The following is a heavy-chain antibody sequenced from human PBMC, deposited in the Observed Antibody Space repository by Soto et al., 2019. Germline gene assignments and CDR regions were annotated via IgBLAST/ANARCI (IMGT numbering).Heavy chain of an antibody. CDR2: IYYSGST. D-gene: IGHD3-22*01. Sequence: SETLSLTCTVSGGSISSYYLSWIRQPPGKGLEWIGYIYYSGSTNYNPSLKSRVTISVDTSKNQFSLKLSSVTAADTAVYYCARVRTYYYDSSGYYGYFDYWGQGTLVTVSS. J-gene: IGHJ4*02. V-gene: IGHV4-59*12. CDR3: ARVRTYYYDSSGYYGYFDY. CDR1: GGSISSYY.